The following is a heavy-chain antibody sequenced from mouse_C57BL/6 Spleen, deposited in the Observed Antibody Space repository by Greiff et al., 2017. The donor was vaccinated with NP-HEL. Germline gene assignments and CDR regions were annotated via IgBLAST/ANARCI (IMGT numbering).Heavy chain of an antibody. J-gene: IGHJ1*03. V-gene: IGHV1-74*01. Sequence: VQLQQPGAELVKPGASVKVSCKASGYTFTSYWMHWVKQRPGQGLEWIGRIHPSDSDTNYNQKFKGKATLTVYKSSSTAYMQLSSLTSEDSAVYYCAIYYYGSSYWYFDVWGTGTTVTVSS. CDR3: AIYYYGSSYWYFDV. CDR2: IHPSDSDT. D-gene: IGHD1-1*01. CDR1: GYTFTSYW.